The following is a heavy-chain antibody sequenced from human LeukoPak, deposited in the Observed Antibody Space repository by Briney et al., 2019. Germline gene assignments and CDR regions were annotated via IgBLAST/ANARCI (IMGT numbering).Heavy chain of an antibody. V-gene: IGHV6-1*01. CDR1: RDSASSNSAA. D-gene: IGHD2-21*02. CDR2: TYYRSKSYN. CDR3: ASDGFGGDSAAGAFDF. J-gene: IGHJ3*01. Sequence: SRTLSLPSAIARDSASSNSAAWNWIRQSPKRRLEWLARTYYRSKSYNDYAVSVKCRITINKDTSKHKFSLQLHSATPEAMDVFFCASDGFGGDSAAGAFDFWGQGTMVTVSS.